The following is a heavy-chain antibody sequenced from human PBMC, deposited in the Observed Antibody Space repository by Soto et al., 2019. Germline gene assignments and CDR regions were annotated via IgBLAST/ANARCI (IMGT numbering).Heavy chain of an antibody. CDR2: ISTSGSNT. CDR3: AKTNDDGSLHLVY. CDR1: GFTFNKYA. V-gene: IGHV3-23*01. Sequence: GGSLRLSCAASGFTFNKYAMSWVRQAPGKGLECVSTISTSGSNTYYPDSVKGRFTVSRDNSCNTLHLQMNSLRAEDTALYYCAKTNDDGSLHLVYWGQGTLVTVSS. D-gene: IGHD4-17*01. J-gene: IGHJ4*02.